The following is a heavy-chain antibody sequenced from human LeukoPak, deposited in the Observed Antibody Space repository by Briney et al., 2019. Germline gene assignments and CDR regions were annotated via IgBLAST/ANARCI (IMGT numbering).Heavy chain of an antibody. J-gene: IGHJ3*02. D-gene: IGHD2-2*01. V-gene: IGHV3-23*01. CDR1: GFTFRSYA. Sequence: GGSLRLSCAASGFTFRSYAMSWVRQAPGKGLEWVSAISGSGGTTYYADSVKGRFTISRDNSKNTLYLQMNSLRAEDSALYYCAKDIYCDSSSCSRGAFDIWGQGTMVTVSS. CDR2: ISGSGGTT. CDR3: AKDIYCDSSSCSRGAFDI.